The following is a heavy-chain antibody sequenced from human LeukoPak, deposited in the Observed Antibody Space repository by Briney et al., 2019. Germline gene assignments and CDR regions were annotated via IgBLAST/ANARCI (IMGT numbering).Heavy chain of an antibody. J-gene: IGHJ4*02. CDR2: IYTSGST. D-gene: IGHD2-2*01. V-gene: IGHV4-61*02. CDR3: ASEPRLGYCSSTSCLRVFDY. Sequence: PSETLSLTCTVSGGSISSGSYYWSWIRQPAGKGLEWIGRIYTSGSTNYNPSLKSRVTISVDTSKNQFSLKLSSVTAADTAVYYCASEPRLGYCSSTSCLRVFDYWGQGTLVTVSS. CDR1: GGSISSGSYY.